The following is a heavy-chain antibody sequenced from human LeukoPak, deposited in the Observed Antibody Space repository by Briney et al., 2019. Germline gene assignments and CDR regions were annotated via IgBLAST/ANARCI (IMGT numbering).Heavy chain of an antibody. CDR3: ARAPLGYCSGGSCYDLDY. Sequence: TGGSLRLSCAASGFTFSSYAMSWVRQAPGKGLEWVSSISSSSSYIYYADSVKGRFTISRDNAKNSLYLQMNSLRAEDTAVYYCARAPLGYCSGGSCYDLDYWGQGTLVTVSS. J-gene: IGHJ4*02. CDR2: ISSSSSYI. CDR1: GFTFSSYA. D-gene: IGHD2-15*01. V-gene: IGHV3-21*01.